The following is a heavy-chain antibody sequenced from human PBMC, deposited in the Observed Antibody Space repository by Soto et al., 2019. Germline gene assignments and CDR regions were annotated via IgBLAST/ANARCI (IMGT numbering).Heavy chain of an antibody. CDR1: GFTFSSYA. CDR3: ARTSYSLNGGNWFDP. J-gene: IGHJ5*02. Sequence: QVQLVESGGGVVQPGMSLRLTCAASGFTFSSYAMHWVRQAPGKGLEWVAVISYDGSNKYYADSVKGRFTISRDNSKNTLYLQMKSLRAEDTAVYYCARTSYSLNGGNWFDPWGQGTLVTVSS. CDR2: ISYDGSNK. V-gene: IGHV3-30-3*01. D-gene: IGHD2-15*01.